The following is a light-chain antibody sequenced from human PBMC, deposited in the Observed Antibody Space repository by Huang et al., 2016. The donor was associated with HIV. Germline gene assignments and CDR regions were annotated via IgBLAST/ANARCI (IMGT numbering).Light chain of an antibody. CDR1: QRIITH. V-gene: IGKV1-39*01. CDR2: TAS. Sequence: DIQMTQSPSFVSASVGDRVTITCRASQRIITHVSWYQQKPGKAPTLLIYTASNLEPGVPSRFSGSGSGTDFTLTISSLQPSDFATYFCQQTYSSPFTFGPGTTVDIK. J-gene: IGKJ3*01. CDR3: QQTYSSPFT.